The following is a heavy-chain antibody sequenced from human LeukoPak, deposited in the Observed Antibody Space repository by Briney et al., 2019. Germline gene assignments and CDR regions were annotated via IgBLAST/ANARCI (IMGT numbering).Heavy chain of an antibody. V-gene: IGHV3-21*01. CDR3: ARARTGYYDSSGYYYADDAFDI. D-gene: IGHD3-22*01. J-gene: IGHJ3*02. CDR1: GFTFSSYS. Sequence: PGGSLRLSCAASGFTFSSYSMNWVRQAPGKGLEWVSSISSSSYIYYADSVKGRFTISRDNAKNSLYLQMNSLRAEDTAVYYCARARTGYYDSSGYYYADDAFDIWGQGTMVTVSS. CDR2: ISSSSYI.